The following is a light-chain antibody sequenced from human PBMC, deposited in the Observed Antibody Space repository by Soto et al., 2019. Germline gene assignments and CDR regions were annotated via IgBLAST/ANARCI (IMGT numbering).Light chain of an antibody. CDR3: QQYNNWHL. CDR2: GAS. V-gene: IGKV3-15*01. J-gene: IGKJ1*01. CDR1: QSVSNN. Sequence: EIVMTQSPATLSLSPGERATLSCRASQSVSNNLAWYQQKPGQAPRLLIDGASTRATGVPDRFSGSGSGTEFTLTISSLQSEDFAVYYCQQYNNWHLFGQGTKVEIK.